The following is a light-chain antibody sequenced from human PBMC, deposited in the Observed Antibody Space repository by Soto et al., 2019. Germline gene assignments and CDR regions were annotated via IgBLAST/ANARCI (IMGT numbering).Light chain of an antibody. CDR3: QQSYNTPWT. Sequence: DFQVTQSPSSLSASVGDRVTITCRTSQSIRTYLNWYQQVPGKAPKPLIYAASILQHGVPSRFRGSGSGTDFTLTITSLQPEDFATYSCQQSYNTPWTFGQGTKVKIK. V-gene: IGKV1-39*01. CDR2: AAS. J-gene: IGKJ1*01. CDR1: QSIRTY.